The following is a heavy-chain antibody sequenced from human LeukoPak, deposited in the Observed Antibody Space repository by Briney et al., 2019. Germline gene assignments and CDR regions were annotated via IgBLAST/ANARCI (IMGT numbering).Heavy chain of an antibody. Sequence: PGGSLRLSCAASGFTFSSYSLNWVRQAPGKGLEWVSAISGSGGSTYYADSVKGRFTISRDNSKNTLYLQMNSLRAEDTAVYYCAKAGPYDSSGYYYEYWGQGTLVTVSS. CDR1: GFTFSSYS. D-gene: IGHD3-22*01. V-gene: IGHV3-23*01. J-gene: IGHJ4*02. CDR3: AKAGPYDSSGYYYEY. CDR2: ISGSGGST.